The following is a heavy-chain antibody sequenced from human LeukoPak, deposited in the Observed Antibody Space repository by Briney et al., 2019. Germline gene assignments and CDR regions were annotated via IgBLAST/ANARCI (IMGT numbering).Heavy chain of an antibody. Sequence: EGSLRLPCAASGFTFSSYAMSWVRQAPGKGLEWVSAISGSGGSTYYADSVKGRFTISRDNSKNTLYLQMNSLRAEDTAVYYCAKDQRQAAAGQRYGMDVWGQGTTVTVSS. D-gene: IGHD6-13*01. CDR3: AKDQRQAAAGQRYGMDV. CDR2: ISGSGGST. J-gene: IGHJ6*02. CDR1: GFTFSSYA. V-gene: IGHV3-23*01.